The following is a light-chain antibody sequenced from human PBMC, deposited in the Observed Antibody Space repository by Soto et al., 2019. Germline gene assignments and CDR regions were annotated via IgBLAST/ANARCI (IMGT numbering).Light chain of an antibody. CDR1: QSISVY. Sequence: EIVLTQSPATLSLSPGERASLSCRASQSISVYLAWYQQKPGQAPRLLIYDASNRAAGIPARFSGSGSGSDFTLTISSLQPEAFVVYDCNQGTKWPPSFGGGNKVEI. J-gene: IGKJ4*01. V-gene: IGKV3-11*01. CDR3: NQGTKWPPS. CDR2: DAS.